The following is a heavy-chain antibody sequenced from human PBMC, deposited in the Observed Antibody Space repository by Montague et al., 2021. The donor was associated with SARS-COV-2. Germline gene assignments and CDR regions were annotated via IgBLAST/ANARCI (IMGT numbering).Heavy chain of an antibody. D-gene: IGHD2-2*02. J-gene: IGHJ6*02. V-gene: IGHV4-34*01. CDR1: GGSFSGYY. CDR3: ARLGEGVVAAPILGVGPYYSYVAMDV. CDR2: INHSGSA. Sequence: SETLSLTCAVYGGSFSGYYWNWIRQPPGKGLEWIGEINHSGSANYNPSLKSRVTISVDTSKNQFSLKLNSVTAADTAVYYCARLGEGVVAAPILGVGPYYSYVAMDVWGQGTTVTVSS.